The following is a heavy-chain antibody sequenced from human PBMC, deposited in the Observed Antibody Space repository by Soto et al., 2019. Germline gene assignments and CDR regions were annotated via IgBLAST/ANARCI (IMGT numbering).Heavy chain of an antibody. V-gene: IGHV4-34*01. Sequence: TETLSLTCAVYGGASSGNYWSWIREPPEKVMKWIGEIKHSRSTKYNPCLKSRATISVDTSKNHFSLMLSSVTPADTGVYYCARGAPCGSKCYYFFYSWGQGTHVTVSS. J-gene: IGHJ4*02. CDR3: ARGAPCGSKCYYFFYS. D-gene: IGHD2-21*01. CDR2: IKHSRST. CDR1: GGASSGNY.